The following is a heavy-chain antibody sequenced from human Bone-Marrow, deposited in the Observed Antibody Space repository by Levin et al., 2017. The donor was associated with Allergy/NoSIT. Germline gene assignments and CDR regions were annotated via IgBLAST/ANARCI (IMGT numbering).Heavy chain of an antibody. J-gene: IGHJ6*02. CDR3: ARDSYSSSWYDLSPYYYYGMDG. CDR2: ISYDGSNK. CDR1: GFTFSSYA. Sequence: GESLKISCAASGFTFSSYAMHWVRQAPGKGLEWVAVISYDGSNKYYADSVKGRFTISRDNSKNTLYLQMNSLRAEDTAVYYCARDSYSSSWYDLSPYYYYGMDGWGQGTTVTVSS. D-gene: IGHD6-13*01. V-gene: IGHV3-30*04.